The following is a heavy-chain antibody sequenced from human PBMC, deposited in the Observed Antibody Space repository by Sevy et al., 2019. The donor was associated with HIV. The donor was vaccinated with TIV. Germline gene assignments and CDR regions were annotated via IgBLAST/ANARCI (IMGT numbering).Heavy chain of an antibody. Sequence: GGSLRLSCAASGFTFSDHYMEWVRQAPGKGLEWVGRIRNKADSYTTEYAGSVKGRFTISRDHSTNSLYLLMNSLRTEDTAVYYCATHAGIAAAGRVFDYWGQGTLVTVSS. CDR3: ATHAGIAAAGRVFDY. CDR2: IRNKADSYTT. CDR1: GFTFSDHY. V-gene: IGHV3-72*01. J-gene: IGHJ4*02. D-gene: IGHD6-13*01.